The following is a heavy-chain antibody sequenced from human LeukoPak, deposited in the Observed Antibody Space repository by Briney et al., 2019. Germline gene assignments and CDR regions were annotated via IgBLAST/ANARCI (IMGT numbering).Heavy chain of an antibody. CDR1: GFTFDDYA. J-gene: IGHJ4*02. Sequence: GRSLRLSCAASGFTFDDYAMHWVRQAPGKSLEWVSGISWNSGSIGYADSVKGRFTISRDNAKNSLYLQMNSLRAEDTALYYCAKGVWGYSYGSYFDYWGQGTLVTVSS. D-gene: IGHD5-18*01. CDR3: AKGVWGYSYGSYFDY. V-gene: IGHV3-9*01. CDR2: ISWNSGSI.